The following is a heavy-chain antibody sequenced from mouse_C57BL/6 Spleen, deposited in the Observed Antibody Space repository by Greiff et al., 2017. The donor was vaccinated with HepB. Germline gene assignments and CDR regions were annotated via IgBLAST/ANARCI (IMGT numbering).Heavy chain of an antibody. J-gene: IGHJ3*01. CDR1: GYSFTSYY. Sequence: QVQLKQSGPELVKPGASVKISCKASGYSFTSYYIHWVKQRPGQGLEWIGWIYPGSGNTKYNEKFKGKATLTADTSSSTAYMQLSSLTSEDSAVYYCARDLNYDYDERGFAYWGQGTLVTVSA. CDR3: ARDLNYDYDERGFAY. D-gene: IGHD2-4*01. V-gene: IGHV1-66*01. CDR2: IYPGSGNT.